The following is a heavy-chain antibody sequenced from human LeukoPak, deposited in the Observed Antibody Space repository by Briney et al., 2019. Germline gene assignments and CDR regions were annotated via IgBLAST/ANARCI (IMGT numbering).Heavy chain of an antibody. D-gene: IGHD5-24*01. CDR2: IKEDGNEK. Sequence: GGSLRLSCVASGFRFSNYWLTWVRQAPGKGLEWVANIKEDGNEKYYADSVKGRFTISRDSAKISVFLQMNSLRDEDTAMYYCARPTVEMATTDALDIWGQGTMVTVSS. J-gene: IGHJ3*02. CDR1: GFRFSNYW. CDR3: ARPTVEMATTDALDI. V-gene: IGHV3-7*01.